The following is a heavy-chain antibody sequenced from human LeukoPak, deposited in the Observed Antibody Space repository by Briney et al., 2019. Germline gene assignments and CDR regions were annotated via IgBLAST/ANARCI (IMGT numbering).Heavy chain of an antibody. CDR3: AREYRIYYDSSGYYYFYA. V-gene: IGHV1-8*01. CDR1: GYTFTSYD. Sequence: ASVKVSCRASGYTFTSYDTNWVRQAPGQGLEWMGWMNPNNGNTGYAQKFQGRVTMTRDTSISTAYMELSRLRSDDTAVYYCAREYRIYYDSSGYYYFYAWGQGTLVTVSS. CDR2: MNPNNGNT. J-gene: IGHJ5*02. D-gene: IGHD3-22*01.